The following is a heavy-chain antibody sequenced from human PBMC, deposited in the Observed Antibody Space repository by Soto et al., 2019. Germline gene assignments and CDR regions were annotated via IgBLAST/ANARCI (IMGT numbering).Heavy chain of an antibody. CDR1: GFTFRNYW. D-gene: IGHD4-4*01. CDR2: VNQDATEK. V-gene: IGHV3-7*01. J-gene: IGHJ5*02. Sequence: EVQLVESGGGLVQPGGSLRLSCAASGFTFRNYWMSWVRQAPGKGLEWVANVNQDATEKYFVDSVRGRFSISRDNAKNSLYLKMNSRRAEDTAVYYCGKDVTSDEYEGRFEAWGQGTLVTVSS. CDR3: GKDVTSDEYEGRFEA.